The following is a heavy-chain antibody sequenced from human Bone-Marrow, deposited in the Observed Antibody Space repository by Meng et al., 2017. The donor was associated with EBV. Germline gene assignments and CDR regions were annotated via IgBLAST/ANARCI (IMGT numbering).Heavy chain of an antibody. CDR1: GGSFSGYY. CDR2: INHSGST. V-gene: IGHV4-34*01. J-gene: IGHJ4*02. D-gene: IGHD1-26*01. Sequence: QVQLQQWGAGLLKPSXXXXPTCAVYGGSFSGYYWSWIRQPPGKGLEWIGEINHSGSTNYNPSLKSRVTISVDTSKNQFSLKLSSVTAADTAVYYCARVQWELLSYFDYWGQGTLVTVSS. CDR3: ARVQWELLSYFDY.